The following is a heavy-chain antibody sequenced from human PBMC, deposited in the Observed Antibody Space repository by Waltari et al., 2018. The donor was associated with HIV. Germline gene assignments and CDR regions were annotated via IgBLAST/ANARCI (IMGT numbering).Heavy chain of an antibody. CDR2: IIPIFGTA. J-gene: IGHJ6*02. Sequence: QVQLVQSGAEVTKPGSSVKVSCTASGGTFSSYAISWVRQPPGQGLEWMGGIIPIFGTANYAQKFQGRVTITADESTSTAYMELSSLRSEDTAVYYCASGRYYYDSSGYYCYYYDMDVWGQGTTVTVPS. D-gene: IGHD3-22*01. V-gene: IGHV1-69*12. CDR3: ASGRYYYDSSGYYCYYYDMDV. CDR1: GGTFSSYA.